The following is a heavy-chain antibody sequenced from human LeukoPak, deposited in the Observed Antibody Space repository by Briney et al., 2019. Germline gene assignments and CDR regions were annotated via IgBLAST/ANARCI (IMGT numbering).Heavy chain of an antibody. D-gene: IGHD3-10*01. CDR2: ISGSGGST. V-gene: IGHV3-23*01. J-gene: IGHJ4*02. Sequence: GGSLRLSCAASGFTFSSYAMSWVRQAPGKGLEWVSAISGSGGSTYYADSVKGRSTISRDNSKNTLHLQMNSLRAEDTAVYYCAKSSHYGSGSYTPYGYYFDYWGQGTLVTVSS. CDR3: AKSSHYGSGSYTPYGYYFDY. CDR1: GFTFSSYA.